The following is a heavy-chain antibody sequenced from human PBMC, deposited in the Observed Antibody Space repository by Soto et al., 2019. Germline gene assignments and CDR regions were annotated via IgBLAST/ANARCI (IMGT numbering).Heavy chain of an antibody. D-gene: IGHD3-16*01. CDR2: IYYSGST. J-gene: IGHJ6*02. V-gene: IGHV4-31*03. Sequence: QVRLEESGPGLVEPSQTLSLICTVSGGSINNAIYFWNWIRHHPDNGLEWIGYIYYSGSTRYNPSLKSRFTMSKDTSKIQSPRRLGSVTAADTAVYFGARDGAYVGARGGMDVWGRGTTVTVSS. CDR3: ARDGAYVGARGGMDV. CDR1: GGSINNAIYF.